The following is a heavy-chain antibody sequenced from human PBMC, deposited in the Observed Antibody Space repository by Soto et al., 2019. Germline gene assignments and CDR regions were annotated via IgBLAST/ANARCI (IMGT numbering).Heavy chain of an antibody. CDR1: GGSITTNY. CDR2: ISYSGST. J-gene: IGHJ6*03. V-gene: IGHV4-59*08. Sequence: SETLSLTCTVSGGSITTNYWSWIRQAPGKGLEWLGYISYSGSTNYNPPLKSRVTISVDTSKNQFFLKLSSVTAADTAVYYCARQLSYYYMDVWGKGTTVTVSS. CDR3: ARQLSYYYMDV. D-gene: IGHD3-10*01.